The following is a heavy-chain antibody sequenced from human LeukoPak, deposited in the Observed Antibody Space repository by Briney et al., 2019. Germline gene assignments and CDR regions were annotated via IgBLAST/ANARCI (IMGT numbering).Heavy chain of an antibody. CDR2: ISWNSGSI. J-gene: IGHJ6*03. Sequence: GRSLRLSCAASGFTFDDYAMHWVRQAPGKGLEWVSGISWNSGSIGYADSVKGRFTISRDNAKNSLYLQMNSLRAEGTALYYCAKTPFGYYYMDVWGKGTTVTVSS. CDR3: AKTPFGYYYMDV. V-gene: IGHV3-9*01. CDR1: GFTFDDYA. D-gene: IGHD3-3*01.